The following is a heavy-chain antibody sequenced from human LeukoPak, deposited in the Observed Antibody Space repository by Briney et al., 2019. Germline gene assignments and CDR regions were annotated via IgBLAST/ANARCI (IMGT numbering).Heavy chain of an antibody. CDR3: ARGQKGVDTAMVSHAFDI. CDR2: IYTSGST. J-gene: IGHJ3*02. Sequence: SETLSLTCTVSGGSISSYYWSWIRQPAGKGLEWIGRIYTSGSTNYNPSLKSRVTMSVDTSKNQFSLKLSSVTAADTAVYYCARGQKGVDTAMVSHAFDIWGQGTMVTVSS. CDR1: GGSISSYY. D-gene: IGHD5-18*01. V-gene: IGHV4-4*07.